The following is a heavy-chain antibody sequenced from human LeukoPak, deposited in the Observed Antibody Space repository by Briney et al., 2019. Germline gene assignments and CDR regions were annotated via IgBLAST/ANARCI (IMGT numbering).Heavy chain of an antibody. J-gene: IGHJ4*02. CDR2: IIPILDIT. Sequence: SVKVSCKASGGTFSNYAISWVRQAPGQGLEWMGRIIPILDITHYPQKFQGRVTISADKSTSTAYMDLSGLRSEDTAVYFCATTHDSRELVQGDYWGQGTLVTVSS. D-gene: IGHD3-10*01. CDR1: GGTFSNYA. V-gene: IGHV1-69*04. CDR3: ATTHDSRELVQGDY.